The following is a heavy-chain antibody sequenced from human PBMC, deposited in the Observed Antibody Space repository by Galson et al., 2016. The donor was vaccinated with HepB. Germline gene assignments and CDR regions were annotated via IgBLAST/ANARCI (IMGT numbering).Heavy chain of an antibody. CDR1: GFSLQNYA. V-gene: IGHV3-43D*03. J-gene: IGHJ4*02. D-gene: IGHD6-19*01. CDR2: ISWDAGTT. CDR3: VKVGSAIAVTGYFDN. Sequence: SLRLSCPASGFSLQNYAMHWVRQAPGKGLEWVSLISWDAGTTYYVDSVKGRFTISRDTTKNSLYLQMNSLRPEDNAIYYCVKVGSAIAVTGYFDNWGQGTLVTVSS.